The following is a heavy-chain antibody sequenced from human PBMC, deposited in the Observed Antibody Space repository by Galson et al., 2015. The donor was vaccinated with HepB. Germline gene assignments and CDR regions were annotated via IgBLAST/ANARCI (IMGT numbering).Heavy chain of an antibody. D-gene: IGHD4-23*01. CDR1: GFFFGSYA. Sequence: SLRLSCAASGFFFGSYAMHWVRQTPGKGLEWVAVTWYDDGTNKHYADSVKGRFTISRDNSKNILYLQMNSLTVEDSAVYYCARVHSGGQTMDYWGQGTLVTVSS. CDR3: ARVHSGGQTMDY. V-gene: IGHV3-33*01. CDR2: TWYDDGTNK. J-gene: IGHJ4*02.